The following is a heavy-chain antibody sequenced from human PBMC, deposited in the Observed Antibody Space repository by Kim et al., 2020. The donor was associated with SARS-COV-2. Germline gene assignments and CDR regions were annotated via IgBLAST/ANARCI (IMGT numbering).Heavy chain of an antibody. V-gene: IGHV3-53*01. CDR3: ARINSNWFPYWYFDL. CDR1: GFSVSSSY. D-gene: IGHD6-13*01. J-gene: IGHJ2*01. Sequence: GGSLRLSCSASGFSVSSSYLSWVRQAPGKGLEWVSFIYSGGSTEYADSAKGRFTLSRDNSNNSLYLQMHSLRAEDTAVYYCARINSNWFPYWYFDLWGRGTLVTVSS. CDR2: IYSGGST.